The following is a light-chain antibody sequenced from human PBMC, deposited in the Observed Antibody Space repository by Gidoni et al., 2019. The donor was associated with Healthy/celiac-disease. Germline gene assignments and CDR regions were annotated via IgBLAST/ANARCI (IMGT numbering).Light chain of an antibody. CDR1: QSISSY. Sequence: IQITHHPSSLSASVGDRVTITCRASQSISSYLNWYQQKPGKAPKLLIYAASSLQSGVPSRFSGSGSGTDFTLTISSLQPEDFATYYCQQSYSTPQTFGQGTKLEIK. CDR3: QQSYSTPQT. J-gene: IGKJ2*01. V-gene: IGKV1-39*01. CDR2: AAS.